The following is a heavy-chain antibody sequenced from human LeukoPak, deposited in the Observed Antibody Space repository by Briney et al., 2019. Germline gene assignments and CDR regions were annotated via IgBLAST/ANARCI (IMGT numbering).Heavy chain of an antibody. D-gene: IGHD6-19*01. CDR2: IRYDGSNK. CDR3: AKIAVAGERFDY. CDR1: GFTFSSYG. J-gene: IGHJ4*02. V-gene: IGHV3-30*02. Sequence: GGSLRLSCAASGFTFSSYGMHWVRQAPGKGLEWVAFIRYDGSNKYYADSVKGRFTISRDNSKNTLYLQMSSLRAEDTAVYYCAKIAVAGERFDYWGQGTLVTVSS.